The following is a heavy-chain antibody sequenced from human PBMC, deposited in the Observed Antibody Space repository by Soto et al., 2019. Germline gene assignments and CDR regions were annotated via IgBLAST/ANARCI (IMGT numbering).Heavy chain of an antibody. J-gene: IGHJ4*02. V-gene: IGHV4-39*01. CDR1: GGSISSSSYY. CDR2: IYYSGST. Sequence: SETLSLTCTVSGGSISSSSYYWGWIRQPPGKGLEWIGSIYYSGSTYYNPSLKSRVTISVDTSKNQFSLKLSSVTAADTAVYYCVRQGASSSWYYFDYWGQGTLVTVSS. D-gene: IGHD6-13*01. CDR3: VRQGASSSWYYFDY.